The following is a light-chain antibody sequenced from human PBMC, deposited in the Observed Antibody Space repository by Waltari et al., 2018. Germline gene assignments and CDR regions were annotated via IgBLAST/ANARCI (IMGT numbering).Light chain of an antibody. CDR3: SSYAGSSKGV. Sequence: QSALTQPASVSGSPGQSITISCTGTSSDVGNYKRVSWYQQHPGKAPKLMFYAVSKRPSRVSDRFSGSKSGDMASLTISGLQPEDEAEYFCSSYAGSSKGVFGGGTKVTVL. CDR1: SSDVGNYKR. CDR2: AVS. J-gene: IGLJ2*01. V-gene: IGLV2-23*02.